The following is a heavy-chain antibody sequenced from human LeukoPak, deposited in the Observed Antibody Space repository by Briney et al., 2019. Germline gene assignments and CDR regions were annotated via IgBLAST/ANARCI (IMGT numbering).Heavy chain of an antibody. D-gene: IGHD3-3*01. CDR1: GYTFTSYG. Sequence: ASVKVSCKASGYTFTSYGISWVRQAPGQGLEWMGWISAYNGNTNYAQKLQGRVTMTTDTSTSTAYMELRSLRSDDTAVYYCAREMRRFLEWLPGDYWGQGTLVTVSS. CDR3: AREMRRFLEWLPGDY. V-gene: IGHV1-18*01. J-gene: IGHJ4*02. CDR2: ISAYNGNT.